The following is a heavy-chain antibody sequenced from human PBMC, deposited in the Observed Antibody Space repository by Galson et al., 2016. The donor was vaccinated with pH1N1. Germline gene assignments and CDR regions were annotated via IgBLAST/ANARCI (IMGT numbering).Heavy chain of an antibody. CDR1: GYTLTSYD. J-gene: IGHJ2*01. Sequence: SVKVSCKASGYTLTSYDINWVRQATGQGLEWMGWMNPNNGNADYAPKFQGRVTLTRNASINTAYMELSSLTSEETAVYYCSRGPVYWYFDLWGRGTPVIVSS. CDR2: MNPNNGNA. V-gene: IGHV1-8*01. CDR3: SRGPVYWYFDL.